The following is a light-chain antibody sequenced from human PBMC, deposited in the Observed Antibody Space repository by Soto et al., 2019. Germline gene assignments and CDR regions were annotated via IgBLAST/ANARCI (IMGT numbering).Light chain of an antibody. CDR3: QVWDSSSDIRV. V-gene: IGLV3-21*04. CDR1: NIGSKS. CDR2: YDS. J-gene: IGLJ2*01. Sequence: SYELTQPPSVSVAPGKTARITCGGNNIGSKSVHWYQQKPGQAPVLVIYYDSDRPSGIPERFSGSNSGNTATLTISRVEAGDKADYYCQVWDSSSDIRVFGGGTKLTVL.